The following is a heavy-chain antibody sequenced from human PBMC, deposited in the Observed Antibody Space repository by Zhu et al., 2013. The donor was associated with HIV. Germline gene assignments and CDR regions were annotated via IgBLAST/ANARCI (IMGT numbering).Heavy chain of an antibody. V-gene: IGHV4-38-2*01. D-gene: IGHD6-13*01. CDR3: ARVDSSSWYGRYFDY. CDR1: GYLISRGYY. Sequence: QVQLQESGPGLVKPSETLSLTCAVSGYLISRGYYWGWIRQPPGKGLEWIGYIYYSGSTYYNPSLKSRVTISVDTSKNQFSLKLSSVTAADTAVYYCARVDSSSWYGRYFDYWGQGTLVTVSS. CDR2: IYYSGST. J-gene: IGHJ4*02.